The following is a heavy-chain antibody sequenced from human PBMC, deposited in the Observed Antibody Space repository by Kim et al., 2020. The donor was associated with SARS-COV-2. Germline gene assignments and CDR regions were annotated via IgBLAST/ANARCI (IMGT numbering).Heavy chain of an antibody. CDR3: ASLLHSGTSTPHY. J-gene: IGHJ4*02. CDR1: GGSISSSSYY. Sequence: SETLSLTCSVSGGSISSSSYYWGWIRQPPGKGLEWIGSVYYTGNTYYNVSLGSRVTIFVDTSRNQFSLRLSSVTAADTAVYYCASLLHSGTSTPHYWGQGTLVTVSS. V-gene: IGHV4-39*01. CDR2: VYYTGNT. D-gene: IGHD1-26*01.